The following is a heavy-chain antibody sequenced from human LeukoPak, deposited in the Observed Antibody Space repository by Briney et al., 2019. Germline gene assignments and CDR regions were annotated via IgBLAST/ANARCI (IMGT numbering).Heavy chain of an antibody. Sequence: KPGGSLRLSCAASGFTFSDYYMSWIRQAPGKGLEWVSYISSSGSTIYYADSVKGRFTISRDKARNSLYLQMNSLRAEDTAVYYCATSYSYGQPEFDYWGQGTLVTVSS. CDR2: ISSSGSTI. D-gene: IGHD5-18*01. J-gene: IGHJ4*02. CDR3: ATSYSYGQPEFDY. CDR1: GFTFSDYY. V-gene: IGHV3-11*01.